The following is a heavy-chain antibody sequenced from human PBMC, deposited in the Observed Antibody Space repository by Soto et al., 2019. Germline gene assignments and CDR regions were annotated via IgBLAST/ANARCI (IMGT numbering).Heavy chain of an antibody. CDR3: ARDRYDLNGFNNNNWFDP. CDR1: GYTFTSYR. V-gene: IGHV1-18*01. J-gene: IGHJ5*02. D-gene: IGHD1-1*01. Sequence: QLQLVQSGAEVKKPGASVKVSCKASGYTFTSYRISWVRQAPGQGLEWMGWISAYNGNTNYAQNLQGRVTMTTDTSTSTAYLELPSLRSDDTAVYYGARDRYDLNGFNNNNWFDPWGQGTLVTVSS. CDR2: ISAYNGNT.